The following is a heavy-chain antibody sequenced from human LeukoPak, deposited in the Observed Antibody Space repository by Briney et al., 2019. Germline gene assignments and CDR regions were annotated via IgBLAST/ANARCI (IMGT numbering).Heavy chain of an antibody. CDR2: IYYSGST. CDR1: GGSISSYY. V-gene: IGHV4-59*12. D-gene: IGHD2-2*01. CDR3: ARAGIVPAAIHDAFDI. J-gene: IGHJ3*02. Sequence: SETLSLTCTVSGGSISSYYWSWIRQPPGKGLEWIGYIYYSGSTNYNPSLKSRVTISVDTSKSQFSLKLNSVTAADTAVYYCARAGIVPAAIHDAFDIWGQGTMVTVSS.